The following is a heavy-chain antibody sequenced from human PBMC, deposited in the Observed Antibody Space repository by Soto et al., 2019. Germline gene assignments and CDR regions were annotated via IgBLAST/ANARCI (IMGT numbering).Heavy chain of an antibody. J-gene: IGHJ5*02. CDR3: KKFTVSKDLGEA. Sequence: EVQWLESGGDVVRPGGSLRLSCAASGFTFSSYAMRWVSQAPGKGLEWVSGISRAGTYTFYADSMRGRFSISRDNYRDTVDMYMNALRGDDTAVYFYKKFTVSKDLGEAWGQGTLVFVSS. D-gene: IGHD3-16*01. V-gene: IGHV3-23*01. CDR2: ISRAGTYT. CDR1: GFTFSSYA.